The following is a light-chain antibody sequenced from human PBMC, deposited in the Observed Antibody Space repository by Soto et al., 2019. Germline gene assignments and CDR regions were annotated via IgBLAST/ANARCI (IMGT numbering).Light chain of an antibody. CDR3: QQYKNWPPVT. CDR2: GAS. CDR1: QSVGSN. J-gene: IGKJ5*01. Sequence: ELVRTQSPSTLSVSTGERAPLSCRASQSVGSNLAWYQQKAGHAPRLLIYGASTRATGIPARFSGSGSGTEFTPTISSLQSEDFALYDCQQYKNWPPVTFGQGTRLEI. V-gene: IGKV3-15*01.